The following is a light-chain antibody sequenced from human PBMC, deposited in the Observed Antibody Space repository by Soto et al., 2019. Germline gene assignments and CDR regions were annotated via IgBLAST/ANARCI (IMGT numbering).Light chain of an antibody. V-gene: IGKV3-15*01. Sequence: EIVLTQSPGTLSLSPGERATLSCRASQSVSSNLAWYQQKPGRAPRLLIYGASTRATGIPARFSGSGSGTEFTLIISSLQSEDSAVYYCQQYNSWLWTFGQGTKVDIK. J-gene: IGKJ1*01. CDR1: QSVSSN. CDR2: GAS. CDR3: QQYNSWLWT.